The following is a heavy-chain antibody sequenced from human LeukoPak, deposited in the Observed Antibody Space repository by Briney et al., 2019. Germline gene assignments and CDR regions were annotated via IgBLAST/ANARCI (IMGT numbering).Heavy chain of an antibody. Sequence: PGGSLRLSCAASGFTFRSYTMNWVRQAPGKGLEWVSSISSSSSYIYYADSVKGQFTISRDNAKNSLYLQMNSLRAEDTAVYYCARDVSADYWGQGTLVTVSS. CDR2: ISSSSSYI. D-gene: IGHD5/OR15-5a*01. J-gene: IGHJ4*02. CDR3: ARDVSADY. CDR1: GFTFRSYT. V-gene: IGHV3-21*01.